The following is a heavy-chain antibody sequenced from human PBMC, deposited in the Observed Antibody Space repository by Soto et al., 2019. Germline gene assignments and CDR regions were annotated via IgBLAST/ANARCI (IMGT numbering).Heavy chain of an antibody. J-gene: IGHJ4*02. Sequence: QVQMQESGPGLVKPSETLSLTCSVSGASIRSGGYYWSWLRQSPGKGLEWIGHIYYTGSTFYSPSIKSRLTISLDTSNNQFSLDLRSVTAADTAMYYCARIEMASIKWGRGTLVTVAS. CDR2: IYYTGST. CDR3: ARIEMASIK. CDR1: GASIRSGGYY. V-gene: IGHV4-31*03.